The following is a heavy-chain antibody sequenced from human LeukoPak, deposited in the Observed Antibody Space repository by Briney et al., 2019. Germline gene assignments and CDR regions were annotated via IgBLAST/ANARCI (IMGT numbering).Heavy chain of an antibody. V-gene: IGHV4-39*07. D-gene: IGHD2-2*03. Sequence: SETLSLTCTVSGGSMSSSTYYWGWIRQPPGKGLEWIGNIYYSGNTYYNPSLQSRVTVSVDTSKNQFSLKVSSVTAADTAVYYCARDGYLAVDYWGQGTLVSVSS. J-gene: IGHJ4*02. CDR3: ARDGYLAVDY. CDR1: GGSMSSSTYY. CDR2: IYYSGNT.